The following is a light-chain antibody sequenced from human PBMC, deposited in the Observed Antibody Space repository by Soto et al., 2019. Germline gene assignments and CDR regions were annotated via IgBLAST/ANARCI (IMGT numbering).Light chain of an antibody. J-gene: IGKJ1*01. Sequence: EIXLAQSPGTLSLSPGERATLSCRASQSVTNSFLAWYQQKPGQAPRLLIYGASRRATGIPDRFTGSGSGTDFTLTISRLEPEDFAVYYCQQYVSSPWAFGQGTKVEI. CDR3: QQYVSSPWA. V-gene: IGKV3-20*01. CDR1: QSVTNSF. CDR2: GAS.